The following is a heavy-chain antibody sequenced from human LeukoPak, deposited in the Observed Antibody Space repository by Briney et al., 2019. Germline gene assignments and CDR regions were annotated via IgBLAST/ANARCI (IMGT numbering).Heavy chain of an antibody. V-gene: IGHV1-24*01. CDR2: FDPEDGET. J-gene: IGHJ3*02. CDR1: GYTLTELS. CDR3: ATGGDWNDYAFDI. Sequence: ASVKVSCKVSGYTLTELSMHWVRQAPGKGLEWMGGFDPEDGETIYAQEFQGRVTMTEDTSTDTAYMELSSLRSEDTAVYYCATGGDWNDYAFDIWGQGTMVTVSS. D-gene: IGHD1-1*01.